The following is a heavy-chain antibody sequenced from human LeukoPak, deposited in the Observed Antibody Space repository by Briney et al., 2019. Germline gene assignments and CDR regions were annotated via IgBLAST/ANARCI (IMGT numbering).Heavy chain of an antibody. J-gene: IGHJ2*01. CDR3: ARGSPTPNSRYFDL. Sequence: GGSLRLSCEASEFTLKDYWMHWVRQGPGKGLVWVSRINSDGSSASYADSVKGRFTISRDNAKNTLYLQMNSLRAEDTAVDYCARGSPTPNSRYFDLWGRGTLVTVSS. D-gene: IGHD4-11*01. CDR2: INSDGSSA. V-gene: IGHV3-74*01. CDR1: EFTLKDYW.